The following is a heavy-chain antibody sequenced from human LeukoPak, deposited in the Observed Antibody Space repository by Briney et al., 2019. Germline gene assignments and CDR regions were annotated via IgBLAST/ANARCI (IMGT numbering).Heavy chain of an antibody. J-gene: IGHJ4*02. Sequence: ASVEVSCKASGCTFTGYYMHWVRQAPGQGLEWMGWINPNSGGTNYAQKFQGRVTMTRDTSISTAYMELSRLRSDDTAVYYCARGGDSGSYYYFDYWGQGTLVTVSS. V-gene: IGHV1-2*02. CDR1: GCTFTGYY. D-gene: IGHD1-26*01. CDR2: INPNSGGT. CDR3: ARGGDSGSYYYFDY.